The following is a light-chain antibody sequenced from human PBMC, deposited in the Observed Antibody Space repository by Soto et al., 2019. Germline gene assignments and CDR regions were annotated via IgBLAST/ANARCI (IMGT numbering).Light chain of an antibody. Sequence: EIVLTQSPGTLSLSPGKRATLSCRASQTVSSSYLAWYQQKPGQAPRLLIYDASSRATGIPDRFSGSGSGTDFTLTISSLEPEDFAFYYCQQYGSSPLTFGGGTKVEIK. V-gene: IGKV3-20*01. CDR3: QQYGSSPLT. CDR1: QTVSSSY. J-gene: IGKJ4*01. CDR2: DAS.